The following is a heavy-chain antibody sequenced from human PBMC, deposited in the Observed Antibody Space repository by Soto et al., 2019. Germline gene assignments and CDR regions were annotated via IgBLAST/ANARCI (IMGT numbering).Heavy chain of an antibody. D-gene: IGHD1-26*01. CDR1: GFTLSDAW. CDR3: TTDNMLGATSPQFHH. J-gene: IGHJ1*01. Sequence: GGSLRLSCAASGFTLSDAWMSWVLQAPGKGLEWVGRIKSKAHGGAIDFAAPVKGRFSISRDDSKNTLYLQMNNLQSEDTAVYFCTTDNMLGATSPQFHHWGQGTLVTVSS. V-gene: IGHV3-15*01. CDR2: IKSKAHGGAI.